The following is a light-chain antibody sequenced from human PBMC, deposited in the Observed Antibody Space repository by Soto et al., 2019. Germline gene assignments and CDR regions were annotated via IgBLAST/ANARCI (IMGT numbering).Light chain of an antibody. CDR1: QDITTS. V-gene: IGKV1-13*02. Sequence: AVQLTQSPSSLSASVGDRVTIPCRTSQDITTSLAWYQQKPGKAPKLLIYDASTLESGVPSRFSGRGSGTDFTLTITSLQLEDFATYYWHQFQTYPLTFGGGPKVEIK. CDR3: HQFQTYPLT. J-gene: IGKJ4*01. CDR2: DAS.